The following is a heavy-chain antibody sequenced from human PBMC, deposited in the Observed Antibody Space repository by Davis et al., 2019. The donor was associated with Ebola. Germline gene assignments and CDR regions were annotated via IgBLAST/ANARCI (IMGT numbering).Heavy chain of an antibody. D-gene: IGHD2-2*01. CDR2: ISGSGGST. V-gene: IGHV3-23*01. CDR3: ANTRGYIVVVPAAGYMDV. Sequence: GESLKISCAASGFTFSSYAMSWVRQAPGKGLEWVSAISGSGGSTYYADSMKGRFTISRDNSKNTLYLQMNSLRAEDTAVYYCANTRGYIVVVPAAGYMDVWGKGTTVTVSS. J-gene: IGHJ6*03. CDR1: GFTFSSYA.